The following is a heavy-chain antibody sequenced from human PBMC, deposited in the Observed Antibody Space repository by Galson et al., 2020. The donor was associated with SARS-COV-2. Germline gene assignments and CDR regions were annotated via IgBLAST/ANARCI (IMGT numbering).Heavy chain of an antibody. Sequence: ASVTVSCKDSGYTFTSYDLNWVRQATAQGLEWMGWMNPNRCNTGHPHKFQDTVTKTRNHSKSTAYMEPSSLRSEDTAVYYGSRTVAVDREGAIFGAWVKPRSWFDPWGQGTLVTVSS. CDR3: SRTVAVDREGAIFGAWVKPRSWFDP. CDR1: GYTFTSYD. D-gene: IGHD3-3*01. CDR2: MNPNRCNT. J-gene: IGHJ5*02. V-gene: IGHV1-8*01.